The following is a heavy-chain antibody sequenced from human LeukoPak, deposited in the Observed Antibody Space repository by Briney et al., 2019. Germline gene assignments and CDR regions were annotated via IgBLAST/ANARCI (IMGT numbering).Heavy chain of an antibody. J-gene: IGHJ4*02. CDR3: ATNCGAYYYDTSGYYDF. V-gene: IGHV3-43*02. D-gene: IGHD3-22*01. CDR1: RFTFDDYA. Sequence: GGSLRLSCAASRFTFDDYAMEWERQAPGKGLEWVSLISGDGNSTYYAGSVKGRFTISRDNSKNSLYLQMNSLRTEDTAYYYCATNCGAYYYDTSGYYDFWGQGTLVTVSS. CDR2: ISGDGNST.